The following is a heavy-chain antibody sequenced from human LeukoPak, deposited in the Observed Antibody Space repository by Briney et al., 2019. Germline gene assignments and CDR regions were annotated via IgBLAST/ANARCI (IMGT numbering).Heavy chain of an antibody. CDR2: IYYSGST. Sequence: PAESLSLTCTVSGGSISSYYWSWVRQPPGKGLEWIGYIYYSGSTNYNPSLKSRVTISVDTSKNQFSLKLSSVTAADTAVYYCASNSGSRGYWGQGTLVTVSS. V-gene: IGHV4-59*01. CDR1: GGSISSYY. J-gene: IGHJ4*02. CDR3: ASNSGSRGY. D-gene: IGHD1-26*01.